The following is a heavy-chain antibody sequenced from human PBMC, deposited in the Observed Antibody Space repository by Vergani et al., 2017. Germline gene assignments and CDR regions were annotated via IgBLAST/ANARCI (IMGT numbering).Heavy chain of an antibody. D-gene: IGHD2-21*01. J-gene: IGHJ4*02. CDR3: ASSPGGTYCGGDCYSDY. V-gene: IGHV1-69*11. CDR2: IIPILGTA. CDR1: GGTFSSYA. Sequence: QVQLVQSGAEVKKPGSSVKVSCKASGGTFSSYAISWVRQAPGQGLEWMGGIIPILGTANYAQKFQGRVTITADESTSTAYMELSSLRSEDTAVYYCASSPGGTYCGGDCYSDYWGQGTLVTVSS.